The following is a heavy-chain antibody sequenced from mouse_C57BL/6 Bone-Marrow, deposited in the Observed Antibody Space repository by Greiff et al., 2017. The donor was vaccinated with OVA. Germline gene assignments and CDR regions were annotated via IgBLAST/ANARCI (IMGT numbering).Heavy chain of an antibody. D-gene: IGHD2-2*01. J-gene: IGHJ3*01. CDR2: IHPNSGST. V-gene: IGHV1-64*01. Sequence: QVQLQQPGAELVKPGASVKLSCKASGYTFTSYWMHWVKQRPGQGLEWIGMIHPNSGSTNYNEKFKSKATLTVDKSSSTAYMQLSSLTSEDSAVDYCARIYYGYDSWFAYWGQGTLVTVSA. CDR3: ARIYYGYDSWFAY. CDR1: GYTFTSYW.